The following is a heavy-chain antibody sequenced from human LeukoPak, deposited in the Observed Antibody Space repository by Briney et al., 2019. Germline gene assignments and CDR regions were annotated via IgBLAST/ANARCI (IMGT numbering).Heavy chain of an antibody. V-gene: IGHV4-59*01. CDR2: ISYSGSS. CDR1: GDSISAYY. J-gene: IGHJ4*02. Sequence: SETLSLTCTVSGDSISAYYWTWMRQPPGKGLEWIGSISYSGSSNYNPSLKSRVTISIDTSKNQFSLRLTSVTAADTAVYYCADRDGVYWGQGILVTVSS. CDR3: ADRDGVY. D-gene: IGHD3-3*01.